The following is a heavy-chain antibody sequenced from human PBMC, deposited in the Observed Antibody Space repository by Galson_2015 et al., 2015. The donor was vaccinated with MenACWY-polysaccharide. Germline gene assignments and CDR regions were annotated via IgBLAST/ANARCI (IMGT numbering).Heavy chain of an antibody. CDR1: GGSINSYY. CDR2: MHYSGGT. CDR3: ARIGGMNRGNYYNYGWFDP. Sequence: SETLSLTCTVSGGSINSYYWSWIRQTPGKGLEWIGYMHYSGGTKYSPSLTSRVTISVDTSENQFSLKLSSVTTADTAVYYCARIGGMNRGNYYNYGWFDPWGQGTLVTVSS. J-gene: IGHJ5*02. V-gene: IGHV4-59*01. D-gene: IGHD1-26*01.